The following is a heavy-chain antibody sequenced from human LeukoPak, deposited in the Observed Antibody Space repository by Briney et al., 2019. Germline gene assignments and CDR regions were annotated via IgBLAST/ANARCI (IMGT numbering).Heavy chain of an antibody. CDR2: VSAYNGNT. CDR3: ARVTTGELLWFGELLSGFDY. V-gene: IGHV1-18*04. CDR1: GYTFTGYY. D-gene: IGHD3-10*01. Sequence: ASVKVSCKASGYTFTGYYMHWVRQAPGQGLEWMGWVSAYNGNTNYAQKLQGRVTMTTDTSTSTAYMELRSLRSDDTAVYYCARVTTGELLWFGELLSGFDYWGQGTLVTVSS. J-gene: IGHJ4*02.